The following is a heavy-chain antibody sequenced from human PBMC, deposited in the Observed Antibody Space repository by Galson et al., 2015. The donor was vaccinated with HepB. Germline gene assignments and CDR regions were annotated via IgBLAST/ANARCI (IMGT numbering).Heavy chain of an antibody. V-gene: IGHV4-59*01. J-gene: IGHJ3*02. CDR3: AREREIICTTNCYTAFNM. CDR1: GGSISGYY. D-gene: IGHD2-2*02. CDR2: MDYSRNT. Sequence: ETLSLTCTVSGGSISGYYWSWIRQPPGKGLQWIAYMDYSRNTNYKPSLQSRVSTSLDAARAQFYLKLSSVTAADTAMYYCAREREIICTTNCYTAFNMWGQGTMVTVSS.